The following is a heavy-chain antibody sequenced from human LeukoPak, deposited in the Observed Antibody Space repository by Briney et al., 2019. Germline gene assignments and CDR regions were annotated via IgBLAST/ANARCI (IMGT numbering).Heavy chain of an antibody. V-gene: IGHV4-59*01. CDR3: AGGDWALDY. CDR2: IYYSGST. Sequence: SETLSLTCTVSGGSISSYYWSWIRQPPGKGLGWIGYIYYSGSTNYNPSLKSRVTISVDTSKNQFSLKLSSVTAADTAVYYCAGGDWALDYWGQGTLVTVSS. J-gene: IGHJ4*02. CDR1: GGSISSYY. D-gene: IGHD2-21*02.